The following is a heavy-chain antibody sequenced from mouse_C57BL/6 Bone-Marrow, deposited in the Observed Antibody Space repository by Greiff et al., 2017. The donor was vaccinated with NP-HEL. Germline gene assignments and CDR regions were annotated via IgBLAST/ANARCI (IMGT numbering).Heavy chain of an antibody. CDR1: GFSLTSYG. CDR2: IWSGGST. D-gene: IGHD2-2*01. Sequence: VQVVESGPGLVQPSQSLSITCTVSGFSLTSYGVHWVRQSPGKGLEWLGVIWSGGSTDYNAAFISRLSISKDNSKSQVFFKMNSLQADDTAIYYCARNSLSTMVRGWFAYWGQGTLVTVSA. CDR3: ARNSLSTMVRGWFAY. J-gene: IGHJ3*01. V-gene: IGHV2-2*01.